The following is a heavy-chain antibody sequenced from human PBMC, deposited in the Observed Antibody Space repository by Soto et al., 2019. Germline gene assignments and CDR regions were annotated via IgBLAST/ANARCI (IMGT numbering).Heavy chain of an antibody. CDR1: GYIFTGID. CDR3: ARGVTAGVDY. V-gene: IGHV1-8*01. CDR2: MQPSSGRT. D-gene: IGHD1-26*01. Sequence: ASVKVSCKASGYIFTGIDINWVRQTTGQGLEWMGWMQPSSGRTGYAQKFQGRVTMTRDTSINTAYMELSSLTSDDTAFYYCARGVTAGVDYWGQGTLVTVSS. J-gene: IGHJ4*02.